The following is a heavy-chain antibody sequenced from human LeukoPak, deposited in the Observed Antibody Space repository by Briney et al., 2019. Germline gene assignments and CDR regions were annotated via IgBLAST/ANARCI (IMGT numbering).Heavy chain of an antibody. D-gene: IGHD5-18*01. CDR2: ISYDGSYT. CDR3: AKDVGYLTSRPHNWFDP. CDR1: GFTFSHYG. J-gene: IGHJ5*02. Sequence: PGRSLRLSCTASGFTFSHYGMHWVRQAPRKGLEWVALISYDGSYTYHPNSVRGRLTISRDNYKNTLYLQMNTLRPEDTAVYYCAKDVGYLTSRPHNWFDPWGQGTLVTVSS. V-gene: IGHV3-30*18.